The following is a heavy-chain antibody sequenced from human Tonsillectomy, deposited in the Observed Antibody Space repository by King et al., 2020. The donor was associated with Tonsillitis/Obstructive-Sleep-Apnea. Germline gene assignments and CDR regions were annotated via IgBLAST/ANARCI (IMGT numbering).Heavy chain of an antibody. CDR2: IYHSGST. D-gene: IGHD6-13*01. CDR1: GGSISPYY. J-gene: IGHJ6*02. Sequence: VQLQESGPGLVKPSETLSLTCTVSGGSISPYYWSWIRQPPGKALEYIGYIYHSGSTNYNPSLKSRVTISLDTSKNQLSLKLRSVTAADTAVYYCARGLNSTYEGVDYGLDVWGQGTTVTVSS. CDR3: ARGLNSTYEGVDYGLDV. V-gene: IGHV4-59*01.